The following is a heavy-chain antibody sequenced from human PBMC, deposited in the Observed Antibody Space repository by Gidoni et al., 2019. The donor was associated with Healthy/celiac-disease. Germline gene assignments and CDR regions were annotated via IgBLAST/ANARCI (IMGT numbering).Heavy chain of an antibody. CDR2: ISGSGGST. D-gene: IGHD3-9*01. Sequence: EVQLLESGGGLVQPGGSRRLSCAASGFTFSSYAMSWVRQAPGKGLEWVSAISGSGGSTYYADSVKGRFTISRDNSKNTLYLQMNSLRAEDTAVYYCAKDAFRVLRYFDWLSDYWGQGTLVTVSS. CDR1: GFTFSSYA. J-gene: IGHJ4*02. CDR3: AKDAFRVLRYFDWLSDY. V-gene: IGHV3-23*01.